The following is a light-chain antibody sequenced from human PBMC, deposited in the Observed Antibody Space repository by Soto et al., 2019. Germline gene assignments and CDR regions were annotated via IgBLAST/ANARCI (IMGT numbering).Light chain of an antibody. CDR1: TSDVGGYNS. J-gene: IGLJ1*01. CDR2: DVS. CDR3: CSYEGSYTLGV. Sequence: QSVLTQPPSVSGSPGQSVTISCTVTTSDVGGYNSVSWYQQHPGKAPKLIIYDVSKRPSGVPDRFSGSKSGNTAFLTISGLQAADEDDYYCCSYEGSYTLGVFGTGTKVTVL. V-gene: IGLV2-11*01.